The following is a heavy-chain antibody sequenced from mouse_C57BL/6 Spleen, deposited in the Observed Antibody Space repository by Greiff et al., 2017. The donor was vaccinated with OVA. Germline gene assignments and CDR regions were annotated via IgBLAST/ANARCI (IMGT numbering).Heavy chain of an antibody. CDR1: GYTFTSYW. D-gene: IGHD1-1*01. J-gene: IGHJ1*03. CDR3: ARGIGSSYGYFDV. V-gene: IGHV1-50*01. Sequence: VQLKQPGAELVKPGASVKLSCKASGYTFTSYWMQWVKQRPGQGLEWIGEIDPSDSYTNYNQKFKGKATLTVDTSSSTAYMQLSSLTSEDSAVYYCARGIGSSYGYFDVWGTGTTVTVSS. CDR2: IDPSDSYT.